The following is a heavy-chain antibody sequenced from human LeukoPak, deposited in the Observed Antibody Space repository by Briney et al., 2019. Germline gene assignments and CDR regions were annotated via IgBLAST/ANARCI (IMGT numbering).Heavy chain of an antibody. CDR2: TSGSGGST. J-gene: IGHJ4*02. CDR3: AKDGHGSSTSCYTYDY. V-gene: IGHV3-23*01. D-gene: IGHD2-2*02. CDR1: GFTFSTSA. Sequence: QPGGSLRLSCAASGFTFSTSAMSWVRQAPGKGLEWVSATSGSGGSTYYADSVKGRFTISRDNSKNTLCLQMNSLRAEDTAVYHCAKDGHGSSTSCYTYDYWGQGTLVTVSS.